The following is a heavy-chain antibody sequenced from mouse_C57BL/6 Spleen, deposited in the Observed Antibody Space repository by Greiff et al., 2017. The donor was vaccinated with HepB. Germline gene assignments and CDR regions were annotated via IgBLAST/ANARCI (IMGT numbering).Heavy chain of an antibody. CDR2: IYPGDGDT. V-gene: IGHV1-82*01. CDR3: ACLDYYGSSYDY. Sequence: QVQLQQSGPELVKPGASVKISCKASGYAFSSSWMNWVKQRPGKGLEWIGRIYPGDGDTNYNGKFKGKATLTADKSSSTAYMQLSSLTSEDSAAYCWACLDYYGSSYDYWGQGTTLTVSS. D-gene: IGHD1-1*01. J-gene: IGHJ2*01. CDR1: GYAFSSSW.